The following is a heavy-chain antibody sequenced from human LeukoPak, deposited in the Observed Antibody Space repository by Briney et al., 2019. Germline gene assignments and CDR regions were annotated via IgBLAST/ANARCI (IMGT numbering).Heavy chain of an antibody. CDR2: ISGSGGST. CDR3: AKQWLLVHFDY. CDR1: GFTFSNYA. D-gene: IGHD6-19*01. Sequence: GGSLRLSCAASGFTFSNYAMSWVRQAPGKGLEWVSAISGSGGSTYYADSVKGRFTISRDNSKNTLYPQMNSLRAEDTAVYYCAKQWLLVHFDYWGQGTLVTVSS. V-gene: IGHV3-23*01. J-gene: IGHJ4*02.